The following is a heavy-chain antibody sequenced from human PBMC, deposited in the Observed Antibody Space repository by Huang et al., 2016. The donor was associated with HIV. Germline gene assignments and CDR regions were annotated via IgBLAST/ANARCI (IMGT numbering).Heavy chain of an antibody. Sequence: QLQLQESGPGLVKPSETLSLTCTVSGGSIRSDNYYWGWIRQPPGKGLEWIGSIYYSGSTYHNPSLKRRVTITVDTSKKHFSLRMRSVTAADTAVYYCARLPGSITMIRGVITDPYWGQGTLVTVSS. J-gene: IGHJ4*02. D-gene: IGHD3-10*01. CDR1: GGSIRSDNYY. CDR3: ARLPGSITMIRGVITDPY. V-gene: IGHV4-39*02. CDR2: IYYSGST.